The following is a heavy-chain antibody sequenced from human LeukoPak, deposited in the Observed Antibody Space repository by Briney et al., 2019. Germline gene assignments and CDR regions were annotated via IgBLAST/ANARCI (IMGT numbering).Heavy chain of an antibody. CDR2: INHSGST. Sequence: SETLSLTCAAYGGSFSGYYWSWIRQPPGKGLEWIGEINHSGSTNYNPSLKSRVTILVDTSKNQFPLKLSCVTAADTAVYYCARGHSPVTTKVSYFQHWGQGTLVTVSS. V-gene: IGHV4-34*01. CDR1: GGSFSGYY. D-gene: IGHD4-17*01. J-gene: IGHJ1*01. CDR3: ARGHSPVTTKVSYFQH.